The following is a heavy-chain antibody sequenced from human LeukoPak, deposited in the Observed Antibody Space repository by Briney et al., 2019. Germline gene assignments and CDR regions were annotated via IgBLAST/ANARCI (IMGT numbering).Heavy chain of an antibody. CDR1: GGSMSSGGYS. Sequence: SQTLSLTCAVSGGSMSSGGYSWRWIRQPPGKGLEFIGYIYHSGTTYYDPSLKSRLTISVDRSENQLSLKLTSVTAADTAVYYCAKMSSSSNWFDPWGQGILVTVSS. CDR3: AKMSSSSNWFDP. D-gene: IGHD6-6*01. J-gene: IGHJ5*02. V-gene: IGHV4-30-2*01. CDR2: IYHSGTT.